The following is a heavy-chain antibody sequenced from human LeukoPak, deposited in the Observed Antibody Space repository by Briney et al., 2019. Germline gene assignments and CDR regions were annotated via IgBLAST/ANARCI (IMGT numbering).Heavy chain of an antibody. Sequence: GGSLRLSCAASGFTFSGYSMNWVRQAPGKGLEWVSSISSSSSYIYYADSMKGRFTISRDNAKNSLYLQMNSLRAEDTAVYYCATGRDCSGGGCYSVYWGQGTLVTVSS. J-gene: IGHJ4*02. CDR1: GFTFSGYS. D-gene: IGHD2-15*01. CDR2: ISSSSSYI. CDR3: ATGRDCSGGGCYSVY. V-gene: IGHV3-21*01.